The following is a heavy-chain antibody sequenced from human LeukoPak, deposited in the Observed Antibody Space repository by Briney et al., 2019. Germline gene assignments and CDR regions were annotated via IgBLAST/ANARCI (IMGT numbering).Heavy chain of an antibody. V-gene: IGHV3-53*01. CDR2: IYSLGST. J-gene: IGHJ4*02. CDR1: GFTFSSYW. D-gene: IGHD3-22*01. Sequence: GGSLRLSCAASGFTFSSYWMHWVRQAPGKGLEWVAVIYSLGSTYYADSVKGRFTISRNNSKNTLFLQMHSLRAEDTAVYYCARDVIYDSSGHYTGHWGQGTLVNVS. CDR3: ARDVIYDSSGHYTGH.